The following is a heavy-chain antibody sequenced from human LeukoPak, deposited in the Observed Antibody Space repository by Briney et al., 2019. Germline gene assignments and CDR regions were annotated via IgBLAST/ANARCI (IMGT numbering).Heavy chain of an antibody. CDR3: ARAIMTLGLGVRWGERGDAFDI. D-gene: IGHD3-10*02. CDR2: ISSSSSYI. Sequence: TGGSLRLSCAASGFTFSSYSMNWVRQAPGKGLEWVSSISSSSSYIYYADSVKGRFTISRDNAKNSLYLQMNSLRAEDTAVYYCARAIMTLGLGVRWGERGDAFDIWGQGTMVTVSS. CDR1: GFTFSSYS. J-gene: IGHJ3*02. V-gene: IGHV3-21*01.